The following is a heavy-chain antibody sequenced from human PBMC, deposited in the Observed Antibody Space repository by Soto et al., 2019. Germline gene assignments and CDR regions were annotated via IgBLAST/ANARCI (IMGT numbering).Heavy chain of an antibody. CDR2: IIPVLGVT. D-gene: IGHD2-21*02. Sequence: QVQLVQSGAEVKKPGSSVKVSCQASGSNFSSYTVSWVRQAPGQGLEWMGRIIPVLGVTNYAPKFKGRVTITSDNAKSIGYIELSSLRSGDTAVYYCARRRYCGADCYSKYYYGMDVWGQGTTVTVSS. CDR1: GSNFSSYT. CDR3: ARRRYCGADCYSKYYYGMDV. V-gene: IGHV1-69*02. J-gene: IGHJ6*02.